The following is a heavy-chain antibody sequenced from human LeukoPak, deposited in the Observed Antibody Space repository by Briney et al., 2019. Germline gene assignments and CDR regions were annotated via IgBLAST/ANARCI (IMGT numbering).Heavy chain of an antibody. Sequence: SETLSRTGTGSGVSISRYYWSWIRHPPGKGLEWIGYIYYSGSTNYNPSLNSRATISVDATKKHFSLKLSSVTAADTAVYYCARPHLVCSSTSCYVDWYFDLWGRGTLVTVSS. D-gene: IGHD2-2*01. CDR1: GVSISRYY. CDR2: IYYSGST. J-gene: IGHJ2*01. CDR3: ARPHLVCSSTSCYVDWYFDL. V-gene: IGHV4-59*08.